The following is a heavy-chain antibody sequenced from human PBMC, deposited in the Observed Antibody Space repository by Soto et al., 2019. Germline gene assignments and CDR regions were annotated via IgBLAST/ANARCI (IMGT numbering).Heavy chain of an antibody. CDR1: GGSFSWYY. D-gene: IGHD2-21*02. Sequence: SETLSLTCAVYGGSFSWYYWTWIRQPPGKGLEWIGEINHSGTINFNPSLKSRLTISLDTSKKHFSLKLSSVTDADTAAYYCARADRTLVTSYSLDVWGQGTTVTVSS. CDR2: INHSGTI. V-gene: IGHV4-34*01. J-gene: IGHJ6*02. CDR3: ARADRTLVTSYSLDV.